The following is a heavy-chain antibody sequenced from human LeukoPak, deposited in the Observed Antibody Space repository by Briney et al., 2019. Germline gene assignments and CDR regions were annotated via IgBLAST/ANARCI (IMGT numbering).Heavy chain of an antibody. CDR1: GFTFSNYW. CDR3: ARTGKFDS. Sequence: PGGSLRLSCAASGFTFSNYWMNWVRQAPGKGLEWVANIKTDGSETYYVDSVKGRFTISRDNAKNSVYLQVNSLRAEDTAIYYCARTGKFDSWGQGTLVTVSA. V-gene: IGHV3-7*05. J-gene: IGHJ5*01. CDR2: IKTDGSET.